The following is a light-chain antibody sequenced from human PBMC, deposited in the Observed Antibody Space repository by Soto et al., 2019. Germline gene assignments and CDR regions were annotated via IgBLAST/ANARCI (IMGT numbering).Light chain of an antibody. CDR1: QSISSY. CDR3: QQCYSTLGT. CDR2: AAS. J-gene: IGKJ3*01. Sequence: HRTLSPKTLSATVGDRVTITCRASQSISSYLNWYQQKPGKAPKLLIYAASSLQSGVPSRFSGSGSGTDFTLTISSLQPEDFATYYCQQCYSTLGTFGPGTKVDIK. V-gene: IGKV1-39*01.